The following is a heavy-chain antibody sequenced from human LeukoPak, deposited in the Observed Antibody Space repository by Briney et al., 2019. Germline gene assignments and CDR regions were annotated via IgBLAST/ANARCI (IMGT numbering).Heavy chain of an antibody. D-gene: IGHD6-6*01. V-gene: IGHV4-59*03. CDR1: GVSISSYY. CDR3: AKWKYSNSGIDDN. CDR2: IYYSGST. Sequence: SETLYLTCTVSGVSISSYYWSWIRQPPGKGLEWIGYIYYSGSTNYNPSLKSRVTISVDTSKNQFSLKLSSVTAADTAVYYCAKWKYSNSGIDDNWGQGTLVTVSS. J-gene: IGHJ4*02.